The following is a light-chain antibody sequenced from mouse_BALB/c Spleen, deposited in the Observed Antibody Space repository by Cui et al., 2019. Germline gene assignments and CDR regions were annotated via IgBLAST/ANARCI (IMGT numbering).Light chain of an antibody. J-gene: IGKJ1*01. CDR2: STS. Sequence: QIVLTQSPAIMSASPGEKVTITCSASSSVSYMHWFQQKPGTSPKHWIYSTSNLASGVPARFSGSGSGTSYSLTISRMEAEDAATYYCQQRSSYPWTFGGGTKLEIK. V-gene: IGKV4-57*01. CDR3: QQRSSYPWT. CDR1: SSVSY.